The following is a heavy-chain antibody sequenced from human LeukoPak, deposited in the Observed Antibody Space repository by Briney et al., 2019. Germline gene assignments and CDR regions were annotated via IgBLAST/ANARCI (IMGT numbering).Heavy chain of an antibody. CDR2: ISASGDST. J-gene: IGHJ4*02. CDR3: ARVLEGGPRSWDS. V-gene: IGHV3-23*01. CDR1: RFTFSSYF. Sequence: GGSLRLSCVASRFTFSSYFMAWVRQVPGKWLEWVSAISASGDSTSYSDSVKGRFAISGDNSKNTLYLQMNSLRAEDTAVYYCARVLEGGPRSWDSWGQGTLVTVSS. D-gene: IGHD3-3*01.